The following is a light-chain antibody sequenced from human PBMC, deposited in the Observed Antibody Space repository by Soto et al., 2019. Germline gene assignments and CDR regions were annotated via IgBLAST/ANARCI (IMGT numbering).Light chain of an antibody. CDR3: QQYHSYSRT. J-gene: IGKJ1*01. CDR1: QSVSSN. V-gene: IGKV3-15*01. Sequence: EIVMTQSPATLSVSPGERATLSCRASQSVSSNLAWYQQKPGQAPRLLIYGASTRATGIPARFSGSGSGTEFTLTISSLQPDDLATYYCQQYHSYSRTFGQGTKVEIK. CDR2: GAS.